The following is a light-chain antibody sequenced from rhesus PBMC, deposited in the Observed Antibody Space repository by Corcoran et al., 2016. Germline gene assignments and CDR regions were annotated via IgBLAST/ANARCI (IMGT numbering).Light chain of an antibody. J-gene: IGKJ2*01. V-gene: IGKV1-74*01. CDR3: QHTYGTPYS. CDR1: ENIYNY. Sequence: DIQMTQSPSSLSASVGDRVTITCRASENIYNYLNWYQPKPGKAPKLLYYNAYTLQSGVPSRFSGSGSGTDYSFTISTRQSADVATYYCQHTYGTPYSFGQGTKVEIK. CDR2: NAY.